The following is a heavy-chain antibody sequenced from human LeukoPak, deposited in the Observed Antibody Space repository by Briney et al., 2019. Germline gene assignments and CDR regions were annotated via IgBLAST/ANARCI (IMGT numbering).Heavy chain of an antibody. CDR2: INHSGST. J-gene: IGHJ5*02. D-gene: IGHD1-14*01. V-gene: IGHV4-34*01. CDR3: ARTPDGYSWFDP. CDR1: GGSFNGYY. Sequence: PSETLSLTCAVYGGSFNGYYWSWIRQPPGKGLEWIGEINHSGSTNYNPSLKSRVTISVDTSKNQFSLKLSSVTAADTAVYYCARTPDGYSWFDPWGQGTLVTVSS.